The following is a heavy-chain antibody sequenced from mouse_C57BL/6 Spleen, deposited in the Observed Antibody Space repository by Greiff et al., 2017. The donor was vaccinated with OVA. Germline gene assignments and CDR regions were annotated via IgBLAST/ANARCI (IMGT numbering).Heavy chain of an antibody. CDR2: IDPSDSET. J-gene: IGHJ4*01. V-gene: IGHV1-52*01. D-gene: IGHD2-9*01. CDR3: AGSYYGYEDAMDY. Sequence: PIQGLEWIGNIDPSDSETHYNQKFKDKATLTVDKSSSTAYMQLSSLTSEDSAVYYCAGSYYGYEDAMDYWGQGTSVTVSS.